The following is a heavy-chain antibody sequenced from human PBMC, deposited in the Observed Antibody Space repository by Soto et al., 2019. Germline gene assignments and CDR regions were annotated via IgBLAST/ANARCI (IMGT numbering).Heavy chain of an antibody. V-gene: IGHV3-23*01. Sequence: EVQLLESGGGLVQPGGSLRLSCAASGFSFSSYAMSWVRQAPGNGLEWVSAISGSGGSTYYADSVKGRFTISRDNSKNTLYLQMNSLRAEDTAVYYCAKRGYGSGSYLDAYWGQGTLVTVSS. CDR2: ISGSGGST. J-gene: IGHJ4*02. CDR3: AKRGYGSGSYLDAY. D-gene: IGHD3-10*01. CDR1: GFSFSSYA.